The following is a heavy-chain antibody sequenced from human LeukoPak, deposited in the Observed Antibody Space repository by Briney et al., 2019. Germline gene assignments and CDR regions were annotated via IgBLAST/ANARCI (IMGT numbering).Heavy chain of an antibody. CDR2: IYGGGNT. Sequence: GGSLRLSCTASGFTVSGSYMNWVRQAPGKGLEWVSLIYGGGNTYYADSVKGRFTISRDNSKNTLYLQMNSLRAEDTAVYYCARRGDGGRSFDYWGQGTLVTVSS. CDR1: GFTVSGSY. CDR3: ARRGDGGRSFDY. J-gene: IGHJ4*02. V-gene: IGHV3-53*01. D-gene: IGHD2-15*01.